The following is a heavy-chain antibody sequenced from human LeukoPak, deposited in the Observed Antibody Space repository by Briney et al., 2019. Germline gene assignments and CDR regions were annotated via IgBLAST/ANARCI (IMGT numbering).Heavy chain of an antibody. D-gene: IGHD6-6*01. CDR2: INHSGST. CDR3: ARAGFALAPHRGTPFDY. CDR1: GGSFSGYY. J-gene: IGHJ4*02. V-gene: IGHV4-34*01. Sequence: SETLSLTCAVYGGSFSGYYWSWIRQPPGKGLEWIGEINHSGSTNYNPSLKSRITISVDTSKNQFSLKLTSVTAADTAVYYCARAGFALAPHRGTPFDYWGQGTLVTVSS.